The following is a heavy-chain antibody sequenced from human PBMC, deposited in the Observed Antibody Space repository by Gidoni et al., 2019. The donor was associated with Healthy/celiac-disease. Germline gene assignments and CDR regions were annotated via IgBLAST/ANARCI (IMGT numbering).Heavy chain of an antibody. Sequence: QVQLQQWGAGLLKPSETLSLTCVVYGGSFSGYYWRWIPQPPGKGLEWLGQINHRGRPNYNPSLKSRVTISVDTSKNQLSLKLSSVTAADTAVYYCARGGRLRFRAFDIGGQGTMVTVSS. CDR3: ARGGRLRFRAFDI. J-gene: IGHJ3*02. V-gene: IGHV4-34*01. CDR1: GGSFSGYY. D-gene: IGHD5-12*01. CDR2: INHRGRP.